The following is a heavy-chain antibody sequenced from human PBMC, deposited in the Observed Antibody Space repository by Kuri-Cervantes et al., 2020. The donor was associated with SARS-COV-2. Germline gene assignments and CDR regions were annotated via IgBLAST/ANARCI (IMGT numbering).Heavy chain of an antibody. CDR1: GGTFSSYA. CDR2: IIPIFGIA. D-gene: IGHD6-6*01. CDR3: AREYSSSSGAFDI. Sequence: SVKVSCKASGGTFSSYAISWVRQAPGQGLEWMGGIIPIFGIANYAQKFQGRVTITADKSTSTAYMELSSLRSEDTAVYYCAREYSSSSGAFDIWGQGTMVTVSS. V-gene: IGHV1-69*10. J-gene: IGHJ3*02.